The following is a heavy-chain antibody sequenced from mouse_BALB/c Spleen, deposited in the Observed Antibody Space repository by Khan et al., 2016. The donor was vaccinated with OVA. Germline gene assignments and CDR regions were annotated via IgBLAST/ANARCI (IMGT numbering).Heavy chain of an antibody. CDR2: ISSGGHYT. CDR1: GFTFSSYG. CDR3: ARSITTSKGYYYAMDY. Sequence: EVELVESGGDLVKPGGSLKLSCAASGFTFSSYGMSWVRQTPDKRLEWVATISSGGHYTNFPDSVRGRFTISRDNAKNTLYLQMSSLKSEDTAMYYCARSITTSKGYYYAMDYWGQGTSVTVSA. D-gene: IGHD1-2*01. J-gene: IGHJ4*01. V-gene: IGHV5-6*01.